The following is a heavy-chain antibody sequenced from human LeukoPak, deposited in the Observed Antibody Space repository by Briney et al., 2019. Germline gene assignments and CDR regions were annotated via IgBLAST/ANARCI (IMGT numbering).Heavy chain of an antibody. D-gene: IGHD2-2*01. CDR3: AREDCSSTSCSVDY. CDR1: GGSISSYY. V-gene: IGHV4-59*01. J-gene: IGHJ4*02. CDR2: IYYSGST. Sequence: TSETLSLTCTVSGGSISSYYWSWIRQPPGKGLEWIGYIYYSGSTNYNPSLKSRVTTSVDTSKNQFSLKLSSVTAADTAVYYCAREDCSSTSCSVDYWGQGTLVTVSS.